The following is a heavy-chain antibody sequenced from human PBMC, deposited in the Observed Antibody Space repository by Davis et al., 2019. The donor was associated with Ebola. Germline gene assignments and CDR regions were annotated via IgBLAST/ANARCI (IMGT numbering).Heavy chain of an antibody. CDR3: ARQHYYYYYMDV. J-gene: IGHJ6*03. CDR1: GGSISSYY. Sequence: SETLSLTCTVSGGSISSYYWSWIRQPPGKGLEWIGYIYYSGSTNYNPSLKSRVTMSVDTSKNQFSLKLNSVTAADTAVYCCARQHYYYYYMDVWGKGTTVTVSS. CDR2: IYYSGST. V-gene: IGHV4-59*01.